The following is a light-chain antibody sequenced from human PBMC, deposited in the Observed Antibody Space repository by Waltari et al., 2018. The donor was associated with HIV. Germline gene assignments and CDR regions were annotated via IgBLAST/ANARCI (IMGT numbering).Light chain of an antibody. V-gene: IGLV3-25*03. J-gene: IGLJ2*01. CDR1: SLSKPY. CDR2: KDN. Sequence: SSDLTQPPSVSVSHGQTATITCSRDSLSKPYPPWYKQRPGQAPVLLISKDNKRPSGIPERFAGSTSGTTVTLAISRVQPDDEADYYCQSSDTSGTSVIFGGGTKLTVL. CDR3: QSSDTSGTSVI.